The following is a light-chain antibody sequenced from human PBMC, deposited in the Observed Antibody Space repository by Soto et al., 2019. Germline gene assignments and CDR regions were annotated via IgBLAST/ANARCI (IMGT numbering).Light chain of an antibody. CDR2: EVS. Sequence: QSALTQPASVSGSPGQSITISCTGSSTDIGFYDFVSWYQQQPGKAPRLVIYEVSGRPSGISVRFSGSKSGNTASLTISGLQAYDEGDYYCSSYTKTTTAYVFGTGTKLTVL. CDR3: SSYTKTTTAYV. CDR1: STDIGFYDF. J-gene: IGLJ1*01. V-gene: IGLV2-14*01.